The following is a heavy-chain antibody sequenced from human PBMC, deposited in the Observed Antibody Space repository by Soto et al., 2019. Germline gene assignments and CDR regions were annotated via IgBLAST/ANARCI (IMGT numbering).Heavy chain of an antibody. CDR1: GFTFTSSA. V-gene: IGHV1-58*01. Sequence: GASVKVSCKASGFTFTSSAVQWVRQARGQRLEWIGWIVVGSGNTNYAQKFQERVTITRDMSTSTAYMELSSLRSEDTAVYYCAADLDIVVVPAAHYYYGMDVWRQGTTVTVSS. J-gene: IGHJ6*02. CDR2: IVVGSGNT. CDR3: AADLDIVVVPAAHYYYGMDV. D-gene: IGHD2-2*03.